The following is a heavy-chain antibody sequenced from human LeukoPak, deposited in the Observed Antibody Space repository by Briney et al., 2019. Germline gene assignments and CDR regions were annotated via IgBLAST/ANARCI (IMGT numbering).Heavy chain of an antibody. D-gene: IGHD4-17*01. J-gene: IGHJ4*02. CDR1: GGSFTNYY. CDR3: ARVYGDYQEYFDY. CDR2: IYYSGST. V-gene: IGHV4-30-4*01. Sequence: TSETLSLTCIVSGGSFTNYYWSWIRQPPGKGLEWIGYIYYSGSTYYNPSLKSRVTISVDTSKNQFSLKLSSVTAADTAVYYCARVYGDYQEYFDYWGQGTLVTVSS.